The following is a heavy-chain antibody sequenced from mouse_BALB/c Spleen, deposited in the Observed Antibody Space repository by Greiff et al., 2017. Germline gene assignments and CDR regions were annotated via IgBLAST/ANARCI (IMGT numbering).Heavy chain of an antibody. CDR3: ARRSSDWDGGNY. CDR2: INPSTGYT. D-gene: IGHD4-1*01. V-gene: IGHV1-7*01. J-gene: IGHJ2*01. Sequence: VQLQQSGAELAKPGASVKMSCKASGYTFTSYWMHWVKQRPGQGLEWIGYINPSTGYTEYNQKFKDKATLTADKSSSTAYMQLSSLTSEDSAVYYCARRSSDWDGGNYWGQGTTLTVSS. CDR1: GYTFTSYW.